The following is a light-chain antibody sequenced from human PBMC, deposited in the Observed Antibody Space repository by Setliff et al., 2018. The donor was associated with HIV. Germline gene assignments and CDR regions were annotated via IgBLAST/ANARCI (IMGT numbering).Light chain of an antibody. Sequence: DIVMTQSPDSLAVSLGERATINCRSSQSLFYTSNNKNYIAWYQQKSGQPPKILIYWGSTRNSGVPDRFSGSGSGTDFTLTISNMQPEDVAVYFCQQYHTTPSTFGRGT. CDR3: QQYHTTPST. J-gene: IGKJ1*01. CDR2: WGS. CDR1: QSLFYTSNNKNY. V-gene: IGKV4-1*01.